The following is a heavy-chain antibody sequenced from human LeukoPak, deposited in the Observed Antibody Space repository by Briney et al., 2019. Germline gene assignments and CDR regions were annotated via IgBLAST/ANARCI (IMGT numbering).Heavy chain of an antibody. CDR2: INPDSGGT. J-gene: IGHJ4*02. Sequence: ASVKVSFTASGYTFTGYYINWLRQAPGQGLVCMGWINPDSGGTNYSQKVQGRVTMTMDTSISTAYMELTRLRSDDTAVYYCARDPAVTGTGEWIDYWGQGTLVTVSS. D-gene: IGHD2-8*02. V-gene: IGHV1-2*02. CDR1: GYTFTGYY. CDR3: ARDPAVTGTGEWIDY.